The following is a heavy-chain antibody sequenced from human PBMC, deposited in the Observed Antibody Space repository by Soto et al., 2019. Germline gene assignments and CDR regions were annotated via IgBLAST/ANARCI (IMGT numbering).Heavy chain of an antibody. CDR1: GGSLSSDGYY. Sequence: QVQLQESGPGRVKPSQTLSLTCTVSGGSLSSDGYYWSWVGQHPGKGLEWLGYIYYTGSTYYNPSLKSRVSISVDTSKNQFSLKLTSVTAADAAVYYCAGRREVTFPPLSRVFDYWGQGTLVSVSS. CDR2: IYYTGST. V-gene: IGHV4-31*03. J-gene: IGHJ4*02. CDR3: AGRREVTFPPLSRVFDY. D-gene: IGHD2-21*01.